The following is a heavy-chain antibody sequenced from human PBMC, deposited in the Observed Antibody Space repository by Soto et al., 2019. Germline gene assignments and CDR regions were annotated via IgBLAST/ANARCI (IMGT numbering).Heavy chain of an antibody. V-gene: IGHV4-39*01. CDR2: MYHSGNT. J-gene: IGHJ4*02. D-gene: IGHD3-10*01. CDR3: ARHRGPTGPNY. CDR1: GDSIRSNNYY. Sequence: QLQLQESGPGLVKPSETLSLTCSVSGDSIRSNNYYWGWIRQPPGKGLEWIGSMYHSGNTYHNPSLNSRVTLSVDTSKNQLSLNLRSVTAADTAVYYCARHRGPTGPNYWGKGTLVTVSS.